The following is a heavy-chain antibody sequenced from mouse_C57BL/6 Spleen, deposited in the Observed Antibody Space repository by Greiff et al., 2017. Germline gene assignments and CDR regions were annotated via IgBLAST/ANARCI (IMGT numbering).Heavy chain of an antibody. Sequence: VQLQQPGAELVKPGASVKLSCKASGYTFTSYWMQWVKQRPGQGLEWIGEIDPSDSYTNYNQKFKGKATLTVDTSSSTAYMQLSSLTSEDSAVYYCARRGSRLYYFDYWGQGTTLTVSS. J-gene: IGHJ2*01. CDR3: ARRGSRLYYFDY. CDR2: IDPSDSYT. CDR1: GYTFTSYW. V-gene: IGHV1-50*01. D-gene: IGHD1-1*01.